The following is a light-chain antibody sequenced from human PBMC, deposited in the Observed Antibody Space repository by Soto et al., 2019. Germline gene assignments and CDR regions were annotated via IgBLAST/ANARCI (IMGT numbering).Light chain of an antibody. CDR2: DVN. V-gene: IGLV2-14*03. J-gene: IGLJ2*01. CDR3: SSYRTISTLVV. CDR1: GGDVGGYNY. Sequence: QSALTQPAAVSGSPGQSITISCTGTGGDVGGYNYVSWYQQHPGKAPRLLIYDVNNRPTGVSDRFTGSTSGNTASLSISGLQAEDEAEYFCSSYRTISTLVVFGGGTKLTVI.